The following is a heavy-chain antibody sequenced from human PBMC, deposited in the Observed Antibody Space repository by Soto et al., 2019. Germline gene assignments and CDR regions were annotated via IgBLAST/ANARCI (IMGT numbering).Heavy chain of an antibody. Sequence: GGSLRLSCAASGFTFSSYAMSWVRQAPGKGLEWVSAISGSGGSTYYADSVKGRFTISRDNSKNTLYLQMNSLRAEDTAVYYCAKDLGVATILYYYYYYGMDVWGQGTTVTVS. CDR3: AKDLGVATILYYYYYYGMDV. J-gene: IGHJ6*02. V-gene: IGHV3-23*01. CDR2: ISGSGGST. D-gene: IGHD5-12*01. CDR1: GFTFSSYA.